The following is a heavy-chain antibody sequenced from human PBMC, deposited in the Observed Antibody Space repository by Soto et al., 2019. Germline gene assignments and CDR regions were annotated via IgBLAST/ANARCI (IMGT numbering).Heavy chain of an antibody. D-gene: IGHD2-15*01. CDR2: FSSYNGDA. J-gene: IGHJ4*02. CDR3: AREDGGGLDY. V-gene: IGHV1-18*01. CDR1: GYTFSSYY. Sequence: RASVKVSCKASGYTFSSYYMNWVRQAPGQGLEWMGWFSSYNGDARYAQKLQGRVTMTTDTSISTAYMELWSLRSDDTAVNYCAREDGGGLDYWGQGTLVTVSS.